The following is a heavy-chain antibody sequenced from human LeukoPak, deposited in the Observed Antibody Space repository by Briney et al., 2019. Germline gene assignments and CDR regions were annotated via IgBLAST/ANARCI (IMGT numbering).Heavy chain of an antibody. V-gene: IGHV4-61*09. D-gene: IGHD2-2*01. CDR2: INHSGST. CDR1: GGSISSGSYY. Sequence: SQTLSLTCTVSGGSISSGSYYWSWIRQPAGKGLEWIGEINHSGSTNYNPSLKSRVTISVDTSKNRFSLKLSSVTAADTAVYYCARHGYQLLSFNYWGQGTLVTVSS. CDR3: ARHGYQLLSFNY. J-gene: IGHJ4*02.